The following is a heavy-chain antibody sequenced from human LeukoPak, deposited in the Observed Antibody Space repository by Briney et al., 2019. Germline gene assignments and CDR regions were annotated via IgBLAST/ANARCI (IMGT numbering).Heavy chain of an antibody. V-gene: IGHV4-59*08. CDR3: ARRNSWGQFDY. CDR2: IYYSGST. J-gene: IGHJ4*02. Sequence: PSETLSLTCTFSGGSISSYYWSWIRQLPGKGLEWIGYIYYSGSTDYNPSLKSRVTISVDTSKNQFSLKLNSVTAADTAVYYCARRNSWGQFDYWGQGTLVTVSS. D-gene: IGHD2/OR15-2a*01. CDR1: GGSISSYY.